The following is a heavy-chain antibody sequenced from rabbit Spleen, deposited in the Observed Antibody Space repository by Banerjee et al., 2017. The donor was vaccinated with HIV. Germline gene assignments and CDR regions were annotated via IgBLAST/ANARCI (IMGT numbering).Heavy chain of an antibody. CDR3: ARDSASSFSSYGMDL. J-gene: IGHJ6*01. CDR1: GVSFSSNHY. CDR2: IDAGSSGFT. D-gene: IGHD8-1*01. Sequence: EESGGGLVKPGASLTLTCTASGVSFSSNHYMCWVRQAPGKGLEWIACIDAGSSGFTYFASWAKGRFTCSKTSSTTVTLQMTSLTVADTATYFCARDSASSFSSYGMDLWGPGTLVTVS. V-gene: IGHV1S40*01.